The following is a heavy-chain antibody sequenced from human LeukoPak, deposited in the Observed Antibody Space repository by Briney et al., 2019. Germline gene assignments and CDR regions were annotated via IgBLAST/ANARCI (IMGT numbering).Heavy chain of an antibody. J-gene: IGHJ4*02. CDR3: ARDLNWSGSYYGLDY. Sequence: GGSLRLSCAASGFTFDDYAMHWVRQAPGKGLEWVANIKQDGSEKYYVDSVKGRFTISRDNAKNSLYLQMNSLRAEDTAVYYCARDLNWSGSYYGLDYWGQGTLVSVSS. V-gene: IGHV3-7*01. CDR2: IKQDGSEK. CDR1: GFTFDDYA. D-gene: IGHD1-26*01.